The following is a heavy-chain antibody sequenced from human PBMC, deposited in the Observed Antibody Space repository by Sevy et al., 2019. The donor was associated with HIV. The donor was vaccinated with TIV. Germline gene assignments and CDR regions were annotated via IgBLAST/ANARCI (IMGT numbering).Heavy chain of an antibody. J-gene: IGHJ4*02. CDR1: GYIFTAYH. V-gene: IGHV1-18*01. Sequence: ASVKVSCKASGYIFTAYHITWVRRAPGQGREWMGWIAGYNDDANYAQNFQDRVTMATDVSKKTAYMELRSLTSDDTAVYYCARGRATNTGSYFFDHWAQGTLVTVSS. D-gene: IGHD2-8*02. CDR2: IAGYNDDA. CDR3: ARGRATNTGSYFFDH.